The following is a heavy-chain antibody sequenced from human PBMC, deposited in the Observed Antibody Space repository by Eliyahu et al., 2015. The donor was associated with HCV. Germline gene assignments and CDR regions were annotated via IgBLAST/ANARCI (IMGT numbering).Heavy chain of an antibody. Sequence: QVQLQESGPGLVKPSETLSLICTVSGGSITTYXWSWXRXPPGKGLEWIGYXHYSGSTNYNPSLKSRVTMSVDTSKNQFSLNLKSVTAADTAVYYCASGGGGIAVAGTGGWFDPWGQGTLVTVSS. CDR1: GGSITTYX. V-gene: IGHV4-59*13. CDR3: ASGGGGIAVAGTGGWFDP. J-gene: IGHJ5*02. CDR2: XHYSGST. D-gene: IGHD6-19*01.